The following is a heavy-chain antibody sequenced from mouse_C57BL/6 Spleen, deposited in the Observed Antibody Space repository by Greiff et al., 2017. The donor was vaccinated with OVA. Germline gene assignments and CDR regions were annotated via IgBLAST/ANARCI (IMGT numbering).Heavy chain of an antibody. D-gene: IGHD1-1*01. CDR3: TRVRHEEITTIAYFDY. CDR1: GFTFSSYA. V-gene: IGHV5-9-1*02. CDR2: ISSGGDYI. Sequence: EVMLVESGEGLVKPGGSLKLSCAASGFTFSSYAMSWVRQTPEKRLEWVAYISSGGDYIYYADTVKGRFTISSDNARNTLYLQMSSLKSEDTAMYYCTRVRHEEITTIAYFDYWGQGTTLTVSS. J-gene: IGHJ2*01.